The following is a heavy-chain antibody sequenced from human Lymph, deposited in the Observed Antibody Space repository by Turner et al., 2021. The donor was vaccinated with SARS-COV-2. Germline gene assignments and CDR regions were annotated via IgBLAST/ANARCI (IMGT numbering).Heavy chain of an antibody. J-gene: IGHJ3*02. Sequence: EVQLLESGGGLVQPGGSLRLSCAASGFTFSSYAMSWVRQAPGNGLEWVSAISGSGGSTYYEDSVKGRFTISRDNSKNTLYLQMNSLRAEDTAVYYCAKGVRGVIIPEAFDIWGQGTMVTISS. CDR1: GFTFSSYA. D-gene: IGHD3-10*01. CDR3: AKGVRGVIIPEAFDI. V-gene: IGHV3-23*01. CDR2: ISGSGGST.